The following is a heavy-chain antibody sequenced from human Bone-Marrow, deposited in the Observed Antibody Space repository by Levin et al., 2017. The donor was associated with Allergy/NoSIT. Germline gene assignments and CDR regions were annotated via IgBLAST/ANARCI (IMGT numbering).Heavy chain of an antibody. Sequence: SETLSLTCTVSGGSISSYNWIWIRQPPGKGLEWIGHIYYSGSANYKPSLKSRVTISMHTSENRFSLQLTSVPAADTAVYYCARVGSGWDSFDIWGQGTMVSVSS. V-gene: IGHV4-59*01. CDR2: IYYSGSA. D-gene: IGHD6-19*01. CDR3: ARVGSGWDSFDI. CDR1: GGSISSYN. J-gene: IGHJ3*02.